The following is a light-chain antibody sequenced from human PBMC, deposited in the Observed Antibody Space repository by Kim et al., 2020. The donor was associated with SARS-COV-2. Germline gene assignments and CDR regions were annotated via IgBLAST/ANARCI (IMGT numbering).Light chain of an antibody. V-gene: IGLV3-1*01. CDR2: RDD. CDR3: QAWDSSTEV. J-gene: IGLJ2*01. CDR1: ELGNKY. Sequence: SYELTQPPSVSVSPGQTAIITCSGDELGNKYACWYQQKPGQSPVLVIYRDDQRPSGIPERFSGSNSGNTATLTISGTQALDEADYYCQAWDSSTEVFGGGTKVTVL.